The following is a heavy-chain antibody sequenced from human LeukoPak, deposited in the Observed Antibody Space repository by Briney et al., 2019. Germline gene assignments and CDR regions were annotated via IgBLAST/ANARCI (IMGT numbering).Heavy chain of an antibody. CDR1: GFTFSSYG. J-gene: IGHJ6*03. CDR3: ASPGAPNYYYMDV. CDR2: IWYDGSNK. Sequence: PGRSLRLSCAASGFTFSSYGMHWLRQAPGKGLEWVAVIWYDGSNKYDADSVKGRFTISIDNSKNTLYLQMNSLRAEDTAVYYCASPGAPNYYYMDVWGKGTTVTVSS. V-gene: IGHV3-33*01.